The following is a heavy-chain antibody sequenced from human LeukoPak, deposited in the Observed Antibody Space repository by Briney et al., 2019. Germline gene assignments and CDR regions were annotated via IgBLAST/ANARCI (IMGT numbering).Heavy chain of an antibody. CDR1: GGTFSSYA. CDR2: IIPIFGTA. CDR3: ARHGAYCGGDCYEYFQH. D-gene: IGHD2-21*02. V-gene: IGHV1-69*13. J-gene: IGHJ1*01. Sequence: SVKVSCKASGGTFSSYAISWVRQAPGQGLEWMGGIIPIFGTANYAQKFRGRVTITADESTSTAYMELSSLRSEDTAVYYCARHGAYCGGDCYEYFQHRGQGTLVTVSS.